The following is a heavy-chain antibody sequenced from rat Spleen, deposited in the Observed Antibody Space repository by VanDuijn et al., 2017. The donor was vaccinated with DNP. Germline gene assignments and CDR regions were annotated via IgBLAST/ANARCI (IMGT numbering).Heavy chain of an antibody. CDR2: ISYSGAT. J-gene: IGHJ1*01. Sequence: EVQLQESGPGLVKSSQSLSLTCSVTGYSITSNYWAWIRKFPGNKMEWMGYISYSGATAYNPSLKSRISITRDTSKNQFFLHLNSVTTEDTATYYCARGLNYGGSIYSWYFDFWGPGTMVTVSS. V-gene: IGHV3-1*01. CDR1: GYSITSNY. CDR3: ARGLNYGGSIYSWYFDF. D-gene: IGHD1-11*01.